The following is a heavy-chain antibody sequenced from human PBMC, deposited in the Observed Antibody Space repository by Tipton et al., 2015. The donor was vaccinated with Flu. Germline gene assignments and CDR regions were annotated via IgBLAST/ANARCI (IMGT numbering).Heavy chain of an antibody. CDR3: ARDRGGSYTEIDF. CDR2: INHTGRT. Sequence: TLSLTCAVYGGSFSDYYWSWIRQSPGKGLEWIGEINHTGRTNYNPSLKSRVTISVDRSKNQFSLRLSSVTAADTAVYYCARDRGGSYTEIDFWGQGNLVTVSS. J-gene: IGHJ4*02. D-gene: IGHD1-26*01. CDR1: GGSFSDYY. V-gene: IGHV4-34*01.